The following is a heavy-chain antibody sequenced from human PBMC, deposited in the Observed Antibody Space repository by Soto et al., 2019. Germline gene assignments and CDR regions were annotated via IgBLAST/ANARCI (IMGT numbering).Heavy chain of an antibody. Sequence: ASVKVSCKASGYTFTSYDINWVRQATGQGLEWMGWMNPNSGNTGYAQKFQGRVTMTRNTSISTAYMELSSLRSEDTAVYYCAREIRFLEWLLSPYYYYGMDVWGQGTTVTVSS. J-gene: IGHJ6*02. V-gene: IGHV1-8*01. CDR3: AREIRFLEWLLSPYYYYGMDV. CDR2: MNPNSGNT. CDR1: GYTFTSYD. D-gene: IGHD3-3*01.